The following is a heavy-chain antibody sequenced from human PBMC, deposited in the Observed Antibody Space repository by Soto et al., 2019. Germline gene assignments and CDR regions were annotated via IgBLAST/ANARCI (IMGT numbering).Heavy chain of an antibody. Sequence: PGGSLRLSCAASGFTFDDYAMHWVRQAPGKGLEWVSGISWNSGSIGYADSVKGRFTISRDNAKNSLYLQMNSLRAEDTALYYCAKEQYFDWLSQVAAFDIWGPGTMVTVS. V-gene: IGHV3-9*01. CDR2: ISWNSGSI. CDR3: AKEQYFDWLSQVAAFDI. CDR1: GFTFDDYA. J-gene: IGHJ3*02. D-gene: IGHD3-9*01.